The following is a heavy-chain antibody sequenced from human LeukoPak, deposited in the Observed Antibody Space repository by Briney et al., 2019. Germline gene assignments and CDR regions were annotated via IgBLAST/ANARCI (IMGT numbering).Heavy chain of an antibody. V-gene: IGHV4-59*08. D-gene: IGHD1/OR15-1a*01. Sequence: SETLSLTCTVSGGSISSSYWSWIRQPPGKGLEWIGHISNSGSTNYNPSLKSRVTISLDTSKSQFSLRLSSVTAADTAVYCCANTGGWVHWDNWGQGRLVNVSS. J-gene: IGHJ4*02. CDR1: GGSISSSY. CDR2: ISNSGST. CDR3: ANTGGWVHWDN.